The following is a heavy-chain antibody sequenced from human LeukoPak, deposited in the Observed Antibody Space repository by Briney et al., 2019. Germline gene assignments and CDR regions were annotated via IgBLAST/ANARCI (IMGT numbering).Heavy chain of an antibody. Sequence: SGPTLVNPTQTLTLTCTFSGFSLSTSGVGVGWIRQPPGKALECLALIYWDNDRRYSPSLRSRLTITKDTSKNQVVLTMTNMDPLDTATYYCAHRVFQGGYWDSGKSDYWGQGTPVTVSS. CDR3: AHRVFQGGYWDSGKSDY. D-gene: IGHD2-8*02. V-gene: IGHV2-5*02. J-gene: IGHJ4*02. CDR1: GFSLSTSGVG. CDR2: IYWDNDR.